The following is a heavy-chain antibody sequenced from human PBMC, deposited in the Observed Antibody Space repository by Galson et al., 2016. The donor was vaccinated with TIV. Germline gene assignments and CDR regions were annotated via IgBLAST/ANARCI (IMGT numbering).Heavy chain of an antibody. J-gene: IGHJ4*02. CDR3: ARDWWVAYTDLPYFEF. V-gene: IGHV4-61*01. CDR1: GDSVTSGNYY. Sequence: SETLSLTCTVSGDSVTSGNYYWTWIRQPPGKGLEWIGYIYNVGNTNYSPSLKSRVTISVDRSKSQFSLSLDSVTAADTAVYYCARDWWVAYTDLPYFEFWGQGILVTVSA. D-gene: IGHD2-15*01. CDR2: IYNVGNT.